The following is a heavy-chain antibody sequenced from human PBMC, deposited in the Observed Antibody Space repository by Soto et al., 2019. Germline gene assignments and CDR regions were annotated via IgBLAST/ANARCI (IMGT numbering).Heavy chain of an antibody. CDR1: GFTFSPYR. CDR3: VRARSTDSRPDY. V-gene: IGHV3-21*01. D-gene: IGHD3-22*01. Sequence: LRLSCASSGFTFSPYRMIWVRQAPGKRLEWVSSITSSSSYIYYEDSLKGRFTISRDNAKTSLFLQLDSLRAEDTAVYFCVRARSTDSRPDYWGQEPLVPAS. J-gene: IGHJ4*02. CDR2: ITSSSSYI.